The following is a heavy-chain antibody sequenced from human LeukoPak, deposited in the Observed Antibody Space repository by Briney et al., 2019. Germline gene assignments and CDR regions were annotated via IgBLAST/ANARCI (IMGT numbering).Heavy chain of an antibody. CDR1: GGSISSGGYS. CDR2: IYHSGST. D-gene: IGHD4-11*01. J-gene: IGHJ5*02. V-gene: IGHV4-30-2*01. CDR3: ARAGQGGDNSGFDP. Sequence: TSETLSLTCAVSGGSISSGGYSWSWIRQPPGKGLEWIGYIYHSGSTYYNPSLKSRVTISVDRSKNQFSLKLSSVTAADTAVNYCARAGQGGDNSGFDPWGQGTLVTVSS.